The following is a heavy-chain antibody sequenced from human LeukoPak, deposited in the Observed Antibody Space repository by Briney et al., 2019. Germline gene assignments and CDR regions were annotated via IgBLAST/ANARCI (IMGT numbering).Heavy chain of an antibody. V-gene: IGHV4-61*02. CDR3: ARSIDILTGYPGY. CDR2: IYTSGST. Sequence: SETLSLTCTVSGGSISSGSYYWSWIRQPAGKGLEWIGRIYTSGSTNYNPSLKSRVTISVDTSKNQFSLKLSSVTAADTAVYYCARSIDILTGYPGYWGQGTLVTVSS. CDR1: GGSISSGSYY. J-gene: IGHJ4*02. D-gene: IGHD3-9*01.